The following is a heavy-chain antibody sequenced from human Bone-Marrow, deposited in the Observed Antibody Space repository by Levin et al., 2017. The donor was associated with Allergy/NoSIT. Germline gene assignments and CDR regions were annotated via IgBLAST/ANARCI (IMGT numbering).Heavy chain of an antibody. J-gene: IGHJ6*02. V-gene: IGHV3-15*01. CDR2: IKSKTDGGTT. CDR3: TTGEQLYGMDV. Sequence: WGSLRLSCAASGFTFSNAWMSWVRQAPGKGLEWVGRIKSKTDGGTTDYAAPVKGRFTISRDDSKNTLYLQMNSLKTEDTAVYYCTTGEQLYGMDVWGQGTTVTVSS. CDR1: GFTFSNAW. D-gene: IGHD6-13*01.